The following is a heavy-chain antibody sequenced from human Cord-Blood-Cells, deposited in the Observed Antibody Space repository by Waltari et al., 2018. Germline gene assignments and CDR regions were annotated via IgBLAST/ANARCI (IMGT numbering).Heavy chain of an antibody. CDR3: ARDGAYYDSSGYFPSFDY. D-gene: IGHD3-22*01. V-gene: IGHV3-48*02. Sequence: EVQLVESGGGLVQPGGSLRLSCAASGFTFSSYSMNWVRQAPGKGLEWVSYISSSSSTIYYADYVKGRFTISRDNAKNSLYLQMNSLRDEDTAVYYCARDGAYYDSSGYFPSFDYWGQGTLVTVSS. CDR2: ISSSSSTI. J-gene: IGHJ4*02. CDR1: GFTFSSYS.